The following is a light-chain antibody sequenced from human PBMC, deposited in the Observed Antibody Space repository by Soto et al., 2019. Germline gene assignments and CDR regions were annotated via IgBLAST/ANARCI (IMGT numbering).Light chain of an antibody. CDR3: QQRSHWPPLT. CDR2: DAS. V-gene: IGKV3-11*01. CDR1: QSVSTY. Sequence: EIVLTQSPATLSMSPGERATLSCRASQSVSTYLAWYQQKPGQAPRLLIFDASNRASGIPSRFSGSGSGTNFTLTTSRLEPEDLAVYFCQQRSHWPPLTFGGGTKVEIK. J-gene: IGKJ4*01.